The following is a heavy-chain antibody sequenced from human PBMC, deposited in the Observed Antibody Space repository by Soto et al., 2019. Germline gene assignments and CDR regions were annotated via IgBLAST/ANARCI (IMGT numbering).Heavy chain of an antibody. CDR2: IKSETDGGTA. D-gene: IGHD5-18*01. CDR1: GVTLTNVW. CDR3: SHGYYQYFAS. V-gene: IGHV3-15*07. Sequence: PGGSLRFSCAVSGVTLTNVWMNWVRQAPGKGPEWVGRIKSETDGGTADFAAPVKGRFTISRDDSENTLYLQMNSLKTEDTAVYYCSHGYYQYFASWGQGTLVTVS. J-gene: IGHJ4*02.